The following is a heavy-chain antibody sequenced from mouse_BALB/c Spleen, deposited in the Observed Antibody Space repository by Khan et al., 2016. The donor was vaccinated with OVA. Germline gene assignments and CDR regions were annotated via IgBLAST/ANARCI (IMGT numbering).Heavy chain of an antibody. CDR1: GYTFTAYD. D-gene: IGHD2-4*01. CDR3: AREGLRGVAMDY. J-gene: IGHJ4*01. V-gene: IGHV1S56*01. CDR2: IYPGDGST. Sequence: QGQLQQSGPELVKPGAFVKISCKASGYTFTAYDINWVKQRPGQGLEWIGWIYPGDGSTKYNENFKGKATMAADKSSHTAYMQLSSLTSEISAVYFCAREGLRGVAMDYWGQGTSGSVSS.